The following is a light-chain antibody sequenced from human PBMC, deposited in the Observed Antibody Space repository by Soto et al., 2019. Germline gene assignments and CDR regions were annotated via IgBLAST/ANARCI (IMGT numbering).Light chain of an antibody. Sequence: EIVLTQSPGTLFSAPLDRTTLSCRASQSVITSYLAWYQQKPGPAPRLLIYSPSSRATATPDRFDRSGSGTDFTLTISRLEPEEFSGYYCQQYGSTPGTFGVGNKLDIK. J-gene: IGKJ4*01. CDR1: QSVITSY. V-gene: IGKV3-20*01. CDR3: QQYGSTPGT. CDR2: SPS.